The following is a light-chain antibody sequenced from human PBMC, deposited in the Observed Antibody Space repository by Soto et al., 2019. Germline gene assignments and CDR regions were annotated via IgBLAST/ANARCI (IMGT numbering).Light chain of an antibody. CDR2: GAT. CDR1: QSVRNS. CDR3: QQYDNWPRT. Sequence: ETVMTQSPATLSVSPGERATLSCRASQSVRNSLSWYQQKPGQAPRLLIYGATTRATGIPARFSGSESGPEFTLTISSLETEDFAVYYCQQYDNWPRTFGQGTKVEMK. V-gene: IGKV3-15*01. J-gene: IGKJ1*01.